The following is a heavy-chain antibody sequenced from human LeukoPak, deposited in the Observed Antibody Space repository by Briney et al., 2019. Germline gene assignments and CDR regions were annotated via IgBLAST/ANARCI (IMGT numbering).Heavy chain of an antibody. CDR1: GGSISSGGYY. CDR2: IYHSGST. V-gene: IGHV4-30-2*01. Sequence: SQTLSLTCTVSGGSISSGGYYWSWIRQPPGKGLEWIGYIYHSGSTYYNPSLKSRVTISVDRSKNQFSLKLSSVTAADTAVYYCARDFGSSSSLGNWFDPWGQGTLVTVSS. J-gene: IGHJ5*02. CDR3: ARDFGSSSSLGNWFDP. D-gene: IGHD6-6*01.